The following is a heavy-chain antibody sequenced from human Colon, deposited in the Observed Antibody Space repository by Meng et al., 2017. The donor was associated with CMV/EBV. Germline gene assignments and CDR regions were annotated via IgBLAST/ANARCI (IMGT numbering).Heavy chain of an antibody. CDR1: GVSFSSYI. CDR3: AKPQGYHSYYYQYGMDV. D-gene: IGHD2-2*01. Sequence: GGSLRLSCAASGVSFSSYIIDWVRQAPGKGLEWVAFISYDGSDKYYADSVRGRFTISRDDSKNTLYLQMNSLRAEDTAIYYCAKPQGYHSYYYQYGMDVWGRGTAVTVSS. J-gene: IGHJ6*02. V-gene: IGHV3-30-3*02. CDR2: ISYDGSDK.